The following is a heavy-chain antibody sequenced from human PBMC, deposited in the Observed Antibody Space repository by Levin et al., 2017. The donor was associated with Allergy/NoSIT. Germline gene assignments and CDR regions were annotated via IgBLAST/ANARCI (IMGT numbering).Heavy chain of an antibody. D-gene: IGHD2-2*02. J-gene: IGHJ4*02. CDR1: GYSFTSYW. Sequence: LGESLKISCKGSGYSFTSYWIGWVRQMPGKGLEWMGIIYPGDSDTRYSPSFQGQVTISADKSISTAYLQWSSLKASDTAMYYCARLGGYCSSTSCYSFDYWGQGTLVTVSS. V-gene: IGHV5-51*01. CDR3: ARLGGYCSSTSCYSFDY. CDR2: IYPGDSDT.